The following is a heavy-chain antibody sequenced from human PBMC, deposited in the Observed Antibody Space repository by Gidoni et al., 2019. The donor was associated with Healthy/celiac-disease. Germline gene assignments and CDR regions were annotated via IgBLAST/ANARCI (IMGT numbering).Heavy chain of an antibody. CDR2: IYTSGGT. V-gene: IGHV4-4*07. CDR1: GGSISSYY. CDR3: ARDGYYCSSTSCYLGGYNWFDP. J-gene: IGHJ5*02. D-gene: IGHD2-2*01. Sequence: QVQLQESGPGLVKPSETLSLTCPVSGGSISSYYWRCTRQPAGKGLEWIGRIYTSGGTNYNPSLKGRVTMSVDTSKNQFSLKLSAVTAADTAVYYCARDGYYCSSTSCYLGGYNWFDPWGQGTLVTVSS.